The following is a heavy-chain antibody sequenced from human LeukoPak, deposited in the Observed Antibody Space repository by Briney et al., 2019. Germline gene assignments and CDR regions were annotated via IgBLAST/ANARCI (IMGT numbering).Heavy chain of an antibody. CDR3: ARDLEYQLLRGGYYFDY. Sequence: PSQTLSLTCTVSGGSISSGSYYWGWIRQPPGKGLEWIGSIYYSGSTYYNPSLKSRVTISVDTSKNQFSLKLSSVTAADTAVYYCARDLEYQLLRGGYYFDYWGQEPWSPSPQ. CDR2: IYYSGST. CDR1: GGSISSGSYY. D-gene: IGHD2-2*01. J-gene: IGHJ4*01. V-gene: IGHV4-39*07.